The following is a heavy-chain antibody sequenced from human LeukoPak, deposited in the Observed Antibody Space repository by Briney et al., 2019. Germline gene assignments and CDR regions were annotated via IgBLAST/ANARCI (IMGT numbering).Heavy chain of an antibody. J-gene: IGHJ4*02. D-gene: IGHD4-23*01. V-gene: IGHV3-23*01. Sequence: GGSLRLSCAASGFTFSSYAMSWVRQAPGKGLERVSAISGSGGSTYYADSVKGRFTISRDNSKNTLYLQMNSLRAEDTAVYYCAKDPHDYGGNSFSYYFDYWGQGTLVTVSS. CDR3: AKDPHDYGGNSFSYYFDY. CDR2: ISGSGGST. CDR1: GFTFSSYA.